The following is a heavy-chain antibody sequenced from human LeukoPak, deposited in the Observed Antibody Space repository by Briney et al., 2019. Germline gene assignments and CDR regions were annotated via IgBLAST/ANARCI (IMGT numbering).Heavy chain of an antibody. D-gene: IGHD3-22*01. CDR1: GFIFSSYS. Sequence: RGGSLRLSCTASGFIFSSYSMNWVRQAPGKGLEWLSYISTSGSPIYYADSVKGRFTISRDNPKNTLYLQMNSLRAEDTAVYYCAKGYYGSSGNYYPAGIHHWGQGTLVTVSS. CDR2: ISTSGSPI. CDR3: AKGYYGSSGNYYPAGIHH. J-gene: IGHJ1*01. V-gene: IGHV3-48*01.